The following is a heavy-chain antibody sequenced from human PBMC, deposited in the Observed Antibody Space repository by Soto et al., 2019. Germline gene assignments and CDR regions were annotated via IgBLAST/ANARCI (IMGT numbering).Heavy chain of an antibody. V-gene: IGHV1-69*13. CDR3: ARDGLGYCTNGVCEGPPYFDY. D-gene: IGHD2-8*01. J-gene: IGHJ4*02. Sequence: ASVKVSCKASGGTFSSYAISWVRQAPGQGLEWMGGIIPIFGTANYAQKFQGRVTITADESTSTAYMELSSLRSEDTAVYYCARDGLGYCTNGVCEGPPYFDYWGQGTLVTVSS. CDR1: GGTFSSYA. CDR2: IIPIFGTA.